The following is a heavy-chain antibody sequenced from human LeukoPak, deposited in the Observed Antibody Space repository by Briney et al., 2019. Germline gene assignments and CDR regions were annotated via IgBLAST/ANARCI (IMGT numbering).Heavy chain of an antibody. CDR1: GFTLSSYA. V-gene: IGHV3-23*01. CDR2: ISGSGGST. CDR3: AKIPRTYCSGGSCYPDY. Sequence: GGSLRLSCAASGFTLSSYAMSWVGQAPGRGLEWVSAISGSGGSTYYADSVKGRFTISRDNSKNTLYLQMNSLRAEDTAVYYCAKIPRTYCSGGSCYPDYWGQGTLVTVSS. J-gene: IGHJ4*02. D-gene: IGHD2-15*01.